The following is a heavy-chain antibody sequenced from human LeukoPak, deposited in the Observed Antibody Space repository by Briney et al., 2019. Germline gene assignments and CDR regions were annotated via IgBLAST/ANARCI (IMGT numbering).Heavy chain of an antibody. Sequence: SETLSLTCAVYGGPFGVYYWSWVRQPPGKGLEWIGEINHSGSTNYNPSLKSRVTISVDTSKNHFPLKLSSVTAADTAVYYCAGPGAGDLDYWGQGTLVTVSS. CDR2: INHSGST. D-gene: IGHD3-10*01. CDR3: AGPGAGDLDY. V-gene: IGHV4-34*01. J-gene: IGHJ4*02. CDR1: GGPFGVYY.